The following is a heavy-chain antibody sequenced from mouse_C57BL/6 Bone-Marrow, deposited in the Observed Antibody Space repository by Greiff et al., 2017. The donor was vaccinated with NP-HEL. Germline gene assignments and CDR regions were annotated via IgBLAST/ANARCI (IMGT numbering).Heavy chain of an antibody. D-gene: IGHD2-13*01. CDR2: INPNNGGT. CDR1: GYTFTDYY. Sequence: EVQLQQSGPELVKPGASVKISCKASGYTFTDYYMNWVQQSHGKSLEWIGDINPNNGGTSYNQKFKGKATLTVDKSSSTAYMELRSLTSEDSAVYYCARYGDADYFDYWGQGTTLTVSS. CDR3: ARYGDADYFDY. V-gene: IGHV1-26*01. J-gene: IGHJ2*01.